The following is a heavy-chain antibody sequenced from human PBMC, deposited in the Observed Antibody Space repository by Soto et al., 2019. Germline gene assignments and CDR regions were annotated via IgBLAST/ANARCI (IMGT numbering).Heavy chain of an antibody. CDR1: SLSFSGFY. CDR2: INHSGNT. J-gene: IGHJ6*02. Sequence: SGTLSLTCAFNSLSFSGFYWSWIRQPPGKGLEWIGEINHSGNTNYNPSLKSRVTISVDTSKNQFSLKLSSVTAADTAVYYCARGEDVWGQGTTVT. CDR3: ARGEDV. V-gene: IGHV4-34*01.